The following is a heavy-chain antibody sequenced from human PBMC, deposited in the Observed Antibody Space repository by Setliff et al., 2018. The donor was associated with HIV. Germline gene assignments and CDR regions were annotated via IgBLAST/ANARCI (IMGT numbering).Heavy chain of an antibody. Sequence: GASVKVSCKNAGHTFTDHYIKWVPQSPGEGLEWRGWINCKSGDTKYAQKFQGRATMARVTCINTLYMELITLISDYTAVFYCARMAPLHISLTGPPADDPFDISSQGTLVTVSS. V-gene: IGHV1-2*02. CDR1: GHTFTDHY. D-gene: IGHD3-9*01. CDR3: ARMAPLHISLTGPPADDPFDI. CDR2: INCKSGDT. J-gene: IGHJ3*02.